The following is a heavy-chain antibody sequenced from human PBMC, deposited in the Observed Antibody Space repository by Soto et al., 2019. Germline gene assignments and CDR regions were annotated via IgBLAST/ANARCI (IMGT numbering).Heavy chain of an antibody. CDR3: ASWGMVRGSFDP. V-gene: IGHV4-4*07. D-gene: IGHD3-10*01. CDR1: GGSISSYY. CDR2: IYTSGST. Sequence: SLTCTVSGGSISSYYWSWIRQPAGKGLEWIGRIYTSGSTNYNPSLKSRVTMSVDTSKNQFSLKLSSVTAADTAVYYCASWGMVRGSFDPWGQGTLVTVSS. J-gene: IGHJ5*02.